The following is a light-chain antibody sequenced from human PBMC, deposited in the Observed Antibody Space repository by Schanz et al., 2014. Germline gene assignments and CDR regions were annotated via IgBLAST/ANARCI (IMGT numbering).Light chain of an antibody. CDR3: QQYGSSPWT. CDR2: AAS. J-gene: IGKJ1*01. V-gene: IGKV3-20*01. CDR1: RAFSSSY. Sequence: ENVLTQSPGTLSLSPGDRATLSCRASRAFSSSYLAWYQQKPGQAPRLLIHAASTRATGIADRFSGSASGTDFTLTISRLEPEDFAVYYCQQYGSSPWTFGQGTKVEMK.